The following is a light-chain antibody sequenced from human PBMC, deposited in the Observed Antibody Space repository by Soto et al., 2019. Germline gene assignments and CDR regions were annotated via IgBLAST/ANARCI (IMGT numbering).Light chain of an antibody. CDR2: GNN. CDR3: QSYDSSLSVYV. Sequence: QSVLTQPPSVSGAPGQRVTFSCTGSSSNIGAGFDVHWYQQLPGTAPKLLIYGNNNRPSGVPDRFSGSESGASASLAIAGLEAEDEADYYCQSYDSSLSVYVFGTGNKVTV. CDR1: SSNIGAGFD. J-gene: IGLJ1*01. V-gene: IGLV1-40*01.